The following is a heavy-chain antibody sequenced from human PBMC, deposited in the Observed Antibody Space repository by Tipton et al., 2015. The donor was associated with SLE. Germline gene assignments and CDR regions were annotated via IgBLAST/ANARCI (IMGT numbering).Heavy chain of an antibody. CDR2: INHSGST. CDR3: ARSNIVVVTAPYFDY. CDR1: GGSFSGYY. D-gene: IGHD2-21*02. V-gene: IGHV4-34*01. Sequence: LRLSCAVYGGSFSGYYWNWIRQPPGKGLEWIGEINHSGSTNYNPSLKRRVTISVDTSKNQFSLKLSSVTAADTAVYYCARSNIVVVTAPYFDYWGQGTLVTVSS. J-gene: IGHJ4*02.